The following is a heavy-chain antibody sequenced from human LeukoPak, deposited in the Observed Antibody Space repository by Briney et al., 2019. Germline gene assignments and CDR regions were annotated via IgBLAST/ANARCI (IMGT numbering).Heavy chain of an antibody. CDR2: ISGSGGST. CDR3: AKAPARDVVVVAATPFHY. Sequence: PGGSLRLSCVASGLTFSSYAMSWVRQAPGKGLEWVSAISGSGGSTYYADSVKGRFTISRDNSKNTLYLQMNSLRAEDTAVYYCAKAPARDVVVVAATPFHYWGQGTLVTVSS. D-gene: IGHD2-15*01. V-gene: IGHV3-23*01. J-gene: IGHJ4*02. CDR1: GLTFSSYA.